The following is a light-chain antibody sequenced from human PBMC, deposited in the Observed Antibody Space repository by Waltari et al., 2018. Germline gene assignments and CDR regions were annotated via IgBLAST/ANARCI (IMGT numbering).Light chain of an antibody. J-gene: IGKJ3*01. CDR2: KAS. Sequence: DIQMTQSPATLSASVGDRVTITCQASQNINNWLAWYQQKPGKAPKLLIYKASTLESGVPSRFSGSGAGTEVTLTITSLQPDDFATYHCQQYNTYWLTFGPGTKVDFK. CDR3: QQYNTYWLT. V-gene: IGKV1-5*03. CDR1: QNINNW.